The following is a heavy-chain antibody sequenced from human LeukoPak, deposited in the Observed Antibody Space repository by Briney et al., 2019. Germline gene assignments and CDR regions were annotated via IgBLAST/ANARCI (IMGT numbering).Heavy chain of an antibody. J-gene: IGHJ6*03. CDR2: IYYSGST. D-gene: IGHD6-13*01. Sequence: SETLSLTCTVSGGSMSRYHWTWIRQSPGKGLEWIGYIYYSGSTNYNPSLKSRVTISVDTSKNQFSLKLSSVTAADTAVYYCARTTEAHSWRTRYYDYYMDVWGKGTTVTVSS. V-gene: IGHV4-59*01. CDR3: ARTTEAHSWRTRYYDYYMDV. CDR1: GGSMSRYH.